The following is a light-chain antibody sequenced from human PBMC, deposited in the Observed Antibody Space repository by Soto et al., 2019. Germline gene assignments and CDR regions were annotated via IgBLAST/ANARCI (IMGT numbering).Light chain of an antibody. CDR2: VGTGGIVG. Sequence: QSVLTQPPSASASLGASVTLTCTLSSGYSNYKVDWYQQRPGKGPRFVMPVGTGGIVGSKGDGIPDRFSVLGSGLNRYLTIKNIQEEDESDYHCGADHGSGSNFVVVFGGGTQLTVL. V-gene: IGLV9-49*01. CDR3: GADHGSGSNFVVV. J-gene: IGLJ2*01. CDR1: SGYSNYK.